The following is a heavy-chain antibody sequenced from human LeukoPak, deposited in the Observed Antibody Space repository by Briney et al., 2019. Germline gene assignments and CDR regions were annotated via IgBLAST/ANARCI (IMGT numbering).Heavy chain of an antibody. CDR1: GYTFRSHD. J-gene: IGHJ5*02. Sequence: SVLVSCKASGYTFRSHDINWVRQATGQGLEWMGWVSPKTGRTGYAQKFQGRVYMTTNACLSTAYVELSSLRSDDTAVYFCARESERNDGWFDPWGQGTLVTVSS. CDR3: ARESERNDGWFDP. CDR2: VSPKTGRT. D-gene: IGHD1-1*01. V-gene: IGHV1-8*01.